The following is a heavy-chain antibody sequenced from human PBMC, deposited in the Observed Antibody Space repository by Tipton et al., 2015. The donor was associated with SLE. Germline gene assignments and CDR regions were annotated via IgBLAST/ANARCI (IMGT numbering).Heavy chain of an antibody. CDR2: ISSSSSTI. J-gene: IGHJ4*02. CDR1: GFTFSSYS. Sequence: SGFTFSSYSMNWVRQAPGKGLEWVSYISSSSSTIYYADSVKGRFTISRDNAKNSLYLQMNSLRAEDTAVYYCARERGYFDYWGQGTLVTVSS. CDR3: ARERGYFDY. V-gene: IGHV3-48*01.